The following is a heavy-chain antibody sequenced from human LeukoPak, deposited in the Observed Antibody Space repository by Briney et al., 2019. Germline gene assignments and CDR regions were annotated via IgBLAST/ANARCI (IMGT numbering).Heavy chain of an antibody. D-gene: IGHD5-18*01. V-gene: IGHV5-51*01. Sequence: GESLKISCQASGYTFTTYWIAWVRQLPGKGLEWMGRVYPGDSDTTYSPSFQGQVTISADRSTNTAYLQWASLKASDTAMYFCARQPQLWTKEAFDIWGQGTMVTVSS. CDR2: VYPGDSDT. J-gene: IGHJ3*02. CDR3: ARQPQLWTKEAFDI. CDR1: GYTFTTYW.